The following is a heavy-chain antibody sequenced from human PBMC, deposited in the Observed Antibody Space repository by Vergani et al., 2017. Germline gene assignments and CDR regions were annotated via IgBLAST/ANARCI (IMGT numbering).Heavy chain of an antibody. CDR1: GGSISSYY. Sequence: QVQLQESGPGLVKPSETLSLTCTVSGGSISSYYWSWIRQPPGKGLEWIGDIYYSGSTNYNPSLKSRVTISVDTSKNQFSLKLSSVTAADTAVYYCAREVGGAAAGTVVFDYWGQGTLVTVSS. V-gene: IGHV4-59*01. CDR3: AREVGGAAAGTVVFDY. J-gene: IGHJ4*02. D-gene: IGHD6-13*01. CDR2: IYYSGST.